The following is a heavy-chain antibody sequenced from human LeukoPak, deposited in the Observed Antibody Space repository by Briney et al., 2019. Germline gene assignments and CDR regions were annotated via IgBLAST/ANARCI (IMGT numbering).Heavy chain of an antibody. Sequence: SXTLSLTCTVSGGSISSGDYYWSWIRQPPGKGLEWIGYIYYSGSTYYNPALKSRFTITVDTSKNQFSLKLSSVTAADTAVYYCARDAPVGATSWGQGTMVTVSS. CDR3: ARDAPVGATS. V-gene: IGHV4-30-4*08. D-gene: IGHD1-26*01. CDR1: GGSISSGDYY. CDR2: IYYSGST. J-gene: IGHJ3*01.